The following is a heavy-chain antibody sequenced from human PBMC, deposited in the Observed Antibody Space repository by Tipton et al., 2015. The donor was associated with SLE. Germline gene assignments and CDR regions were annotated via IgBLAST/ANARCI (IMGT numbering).Heavy chain of an antibody. CDR2: IYHSGNT. V-gene: IGHV4-38-2*01. Sequence: TLSLTCAVSGYSISNGYYWGWIRQPPGKGLEWIGSIYHSGNTYYNPSLKSRVTISADTSKNQFSLKLSSVTVADTAVYYCAIYDSGSHSSDYWGQGTLVTVSS. D-gene: IGHD3-10*01. CDR1: GYSISNGYY. CDR3: AIYDSGSHSSDY. J-gene: IGHJ4*02.